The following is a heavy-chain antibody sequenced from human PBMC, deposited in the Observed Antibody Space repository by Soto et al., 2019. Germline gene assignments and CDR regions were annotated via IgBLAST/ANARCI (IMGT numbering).Heavy chain of an antibody. D-gene: IGHD1-7*01. CDR1: GFTFSSYG. CDR3: AKDNWNYHLGYGMDV. V-gene: IGHV3-30*18. CDR2: ISYDGSNK. Sequence: QVQLVESGGGVVQPGRSLRLSCAASGFTFSSYGMHWVRQAPGKGLEWVAVISYDGSNKYYADSVKGRFTISRDNSKNTLYLQMNSLRAEDTAVYYCAKDNWNYHLGYGMDVWGQGTTVTVSS. J-gene: IGHJ6*02.